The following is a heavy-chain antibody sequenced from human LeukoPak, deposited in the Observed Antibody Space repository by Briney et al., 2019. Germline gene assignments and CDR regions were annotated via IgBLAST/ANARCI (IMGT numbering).Heavy chain of an antibody. Sequence: PLETLSLTCTVSGGSISSYYWGWIRQPPRKGPEWIGYIYYSGSTNYNTSLKSRVTISVDTSKNHFSLKLSSVTAADTAVYYCARDDGGSFDYWGQGTLVTVSS. CDR2: IYYSGST. CDR3: ARDDGGSFDY. D-gene: IGHD3-16*01. J-gene: IGHJ4*02. CDR1: GGSISSYY. V-gene: IGHV4-59*01.